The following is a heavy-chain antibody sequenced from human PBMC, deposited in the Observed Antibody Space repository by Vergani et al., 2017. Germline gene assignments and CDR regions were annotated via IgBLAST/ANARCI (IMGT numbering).Heavy chain of an antibody. CDR2: IHYSENT. V-gene: IGHV4-59*11. Sequence: QVQLQESGPGLVKSSETLTLTCSVSFDSIRNLYCNWIRQPTGKGLAWIGSIHYSENTNYNPSLKTRVTISVDTSKNQFSLTLTSMTAADTAVYYCASDTHSGQRADRWGQGILVTVTS. CDR1: FDSIRNLY. J-gene: IGHJ5*02. CDR3: ASDTHSGQRADR. D-gene: IGHD6-19*01.